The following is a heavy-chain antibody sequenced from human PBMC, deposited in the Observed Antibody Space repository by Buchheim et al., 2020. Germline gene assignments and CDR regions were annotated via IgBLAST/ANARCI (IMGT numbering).Heavy chain of an antibody. Sequence: QVQLVESGGGVVQPGRSLRLSCVVSGLNFSTYGMDWVRQAPGKGLEWVAPISYDGSNKFYADSVKGRFTISRDNSQNTLFLKMNSLRTEDTALYYCAKAITKIVDAIDYWGQGTL. D-gene: IGHD3-22*01. J-gene: IGHJ4*02. CDR3: AKAITKIVDAIDY. CDR1: GLNFSTYG. CDR2: ISYDGSNK. V-gene: IGHV3-30*18.